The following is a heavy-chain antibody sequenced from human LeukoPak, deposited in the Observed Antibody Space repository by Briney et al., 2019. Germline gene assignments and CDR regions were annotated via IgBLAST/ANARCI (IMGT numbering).Heavy chain of an antibody. J-gene: IGHJ4*02. CDR3: AREEWELYYFDY. V-gene: IGHV3-30*01. CDR2: ISYDGSNK. Sequence: GGSLRLSCAASGFTVSSTYMSWVRQAPGKGLEWVAVISYDGSNKYYADSVKGRFTISRDNSKNTLYLQMNSLRAEDTAVYYCAREEWELYYFDYWGQGTLVTVSS. CDR1: GFTVSSTY. D-gene: IGHD1-26*01.